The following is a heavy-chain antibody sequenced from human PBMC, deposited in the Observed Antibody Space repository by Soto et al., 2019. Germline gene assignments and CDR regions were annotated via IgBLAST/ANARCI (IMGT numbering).Heavy chain of an antibody. D-gene: IGHD3-22*01. V-gene: IGHV3-23*01. CDR1: GFIFSSYA. Sequence: GSLRLSCAASGFIFSSYAMSWVRQAPGKGLEWVSSISNGGSNTYYADSVKGRFTISRDNSKNTLYLQMNSLRAEDTAVYYCARDRKSHYYDSSGYYSAALYFDYWGQGTLVTVSS. J-gene: IGHJ4*02. CDR3: ARDRKSHYYDSSGYYSAALYFDY. CDR2: ISNGGSNT.